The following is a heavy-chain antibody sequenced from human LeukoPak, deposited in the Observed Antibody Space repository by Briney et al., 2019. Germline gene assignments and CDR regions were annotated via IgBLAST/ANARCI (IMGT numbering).Heavy chain of an antibody. J-gene: IGHJ6*03. CDR2: ITTSSTYI. D-gene: IGHD3-3*01. CDR3: ARRPDRYDFWSGFGYYMDV. CDR1: GFSFSDFT. Sequence: PGGSLRLSCAASGFSFSDFTMTWVRQAPGKGLEWVSSITTSSTYIYFADSLKGRFTISRDNAKNSLYLQVTSLRAEDTAVYYCARRPDRYDFWSGFGYYMDVWGKGTTVTVSS. V-gene: IGHV3-21*01.